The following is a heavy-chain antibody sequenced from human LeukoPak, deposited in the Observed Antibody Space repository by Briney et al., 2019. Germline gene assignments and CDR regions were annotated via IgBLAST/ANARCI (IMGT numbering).Heavy chain of an antibody. CDR2: MYYSGST. D-gene: IGHD3-22*01. CDR1: GGSISSGDYY. Sequence: PSQTLSLTCTVSGGSISSGDYYWSWIRQPPGKGLEWTAYMYYSGSTYYNPSLKSRVTTSADTSKNQLSLKLSSVTAADTAVYYCARPYYYDSRIDPWGQGILVTVSS. J-gene: IGHJ5*02. V-gene: IGHV4-30-4*01. CDR3: ARPYYYDSRIDP.